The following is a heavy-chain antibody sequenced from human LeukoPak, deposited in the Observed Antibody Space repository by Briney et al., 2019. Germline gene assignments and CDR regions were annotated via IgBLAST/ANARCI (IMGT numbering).Heavy chain of an antibody. CDR1: GFSLTSNG. V-gene: IGHV3-30*03. Sequence: GGSPRLSCAASGFSLTSNGMHWVRQAPGKGLEWVAFISHDGNKKYYADSVKGRFTVSRDSSKSTLFLQMDSLRRDDTAVYYCARDIRVRYMPMVRAVEYYQYHAMDVWGQGTTVTVYS. J-gene: IGHJ6*02. CDR2: ISHDGNKK. D-gene: IGHD3-10*01. CDR3: ARDIRVRYMPMVRAVEYYQYHAMDV.